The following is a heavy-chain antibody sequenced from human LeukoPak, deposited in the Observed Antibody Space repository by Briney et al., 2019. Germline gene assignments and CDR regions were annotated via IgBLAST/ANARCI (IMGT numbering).Heavy chain of an antibody. V-gene: IGHV3-23*01. CDR3: AKRSGNSGGYFDY. J-gene: IGHJ4*02. D-gene: IGHD4-23*01. CDR2: IISSGAGT. CDR1: GFTFSSYA. Sequence: GSLRLSCAASGFTFSSYAMSWVRQAPGKGLEWVSTIISSGAGTSVDSVKGRFTISRDNSKNTLYLQMNSLRAEDTAVYYCAKRSGNSGGYFDYWGQGTLVTVSS.